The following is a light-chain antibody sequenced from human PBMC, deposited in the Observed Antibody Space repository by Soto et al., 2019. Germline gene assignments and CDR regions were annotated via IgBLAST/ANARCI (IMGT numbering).Light chain of an antibody. CDR1: SSDVGGYSY. J-gene: IGLJ2*01. V-gene: IGLV2-14*01. CDR2: EVS. Sequence: QSALTQPASVSGSPGQSITISCTGTSSDVGGYSYVSLYQQHPGKAPKLMIYEVSNRPSGVSNRFSGSKSGNTASLTISGLQAEDEADYYCSSFSSSSTLVVFGGGTKLTVL. CDR3: SSFSSSSTLVV.